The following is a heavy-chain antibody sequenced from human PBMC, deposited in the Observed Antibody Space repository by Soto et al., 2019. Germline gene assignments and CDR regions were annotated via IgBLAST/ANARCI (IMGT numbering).Heavy chain of an antibody. CDR1: GGSISSGGSY. CDR3: ARCSYTLGEIGAFDI. CDR2: MYYIVST. Sequence: SENLSLTCTVSGGSISSGGSYWSWIRHHPGKGLAWRGDMYYIVSTYYNPSLKSRVTISVDTSKNQFYLKVTSVTAADTAVYYCARCSYTLGEIGAFDIWGQVTRVTVSS. V-gene: IGHV4-31*03. D-gene: IGHD3-16*01. J-gene: IGHJ3*02.